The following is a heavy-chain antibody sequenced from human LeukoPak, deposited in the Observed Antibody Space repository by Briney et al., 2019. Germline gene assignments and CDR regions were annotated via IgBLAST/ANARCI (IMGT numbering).Heavy chain of an antibody. CDR3: AREGEIPGNAFDI. V-gene: IGHV4-59*01. CDR2: IYYSGST. CDR1: GGSISSYY. Sequence: PSETLSLTCTVSGGSISSYYWSWIRQPAGKGLEWIGYIYYSGSTNYNPSLKSRVTISVDTSKNQFSLKLSSVTAADTAVYYCAREGEIPGNAFDIWGQGTMVTVSS. J-gene: IGHJ3*02. D-gene: IGHD5-24*01.